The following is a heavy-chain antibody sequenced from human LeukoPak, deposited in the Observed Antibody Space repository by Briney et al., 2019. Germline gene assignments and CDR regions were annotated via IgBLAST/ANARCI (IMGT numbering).Heavy chain of an antibody. J-gene: IGHJ4*02. CDR3: ARDRVATSSSPFDY. CDR1: GFIFSNFW. D-gene: IGHD6-13*01. CDR2: IKQDGSEK. V-gene: IGHV3-7*01. Sequence: GGSLRLSCAASGFIFSNFWMTWVRQAPGKGLEWVANIKQDGSEKYYVDSVKGRFTISRDNAKNSLYLQMNSLRAEDTAVYYCARDRVATSSSPFDYWSQGTLVTVSS.